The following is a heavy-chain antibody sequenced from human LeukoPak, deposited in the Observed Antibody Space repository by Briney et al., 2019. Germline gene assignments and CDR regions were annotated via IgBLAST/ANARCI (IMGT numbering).Heavy chain of an antibody. CDR1: GFSFTDHY. J-gene: IGHJ4*02. CDR2: TRTKAVSYTT. Sequence: PGGSLRLSCAASGFSFTDHYMDWVRQAPGQGLEWVGRTRTKAVSYTTEYAASVKGRFIISRDDSKKLLYLQMNSLKTEDTAVYYCARVVRFDVNKYSDYWGQGTLVTVSS. CDR3: ARVVRFDVNKYSDY. D-gene: IGHD2/OR15-2a*01. V-gene: IGHV3-72*01.